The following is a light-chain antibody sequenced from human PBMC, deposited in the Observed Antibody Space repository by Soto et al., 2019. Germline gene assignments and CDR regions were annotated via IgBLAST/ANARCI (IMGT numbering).Light chain of an antibody. CDR3: QQLNTYPLT. V-gene: IGKV3-15*01. J-gene: IGKJ4*01. CDR2: GAS. Sequence: EIVMTQSPATLSVSPGERATLSCRASQSVSSNLAWYQQKPGQAPRLLIYGASTLQSGVPSRFSGSGSGTDFTLTISSLQPEDFATYYCQQLNTYPLTFGGGTKVEIK. CDR1: QSVSSN.